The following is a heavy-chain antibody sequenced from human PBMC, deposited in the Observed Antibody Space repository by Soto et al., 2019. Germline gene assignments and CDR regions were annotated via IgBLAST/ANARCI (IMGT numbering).Heavy chain of an antibody. V-gene: IGHV4-30-4*01. CDR1: GGSISSGDYY. CDR3: ARVLGYCSGGSCSTTDY. CDR2: IYYSGST. J-gene: IGHJ4*02. D-gene: IGHD2-15*01. Sequence: QVQLQESGPGLVKPSQTLSLTCTVSGGSISSGDYYWSWIRQPPGKGLEWIGYIYYSGSTYYNPSLKSRVTISVDTSKNQFSLKLSSVTAADTAVYYCARVLGYCSGGSCSTTDYWGQGTLVTVSS.